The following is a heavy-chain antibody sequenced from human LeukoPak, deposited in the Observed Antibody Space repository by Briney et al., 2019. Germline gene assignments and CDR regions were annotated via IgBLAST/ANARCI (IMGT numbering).Heavy chain of an antibody. V-gene: IGHV3-53*01. CDR2: IHGDGST. Sequence: PGGSLRLSCAAYGFTVSSRYMSWVRQDAGKGLEWVSVIHGDGSTYYADPVNGLFTISRDNSKNTLYLQMNSLRAEDTAVYYCARGESSDCTFIDYWGQGTLVSVSS. CDR3: ARGESSDCTFIDY. D-gene: IGHD2-21*02. J-gene: IGHJ4*02. CDR1: GFTVSSRY.